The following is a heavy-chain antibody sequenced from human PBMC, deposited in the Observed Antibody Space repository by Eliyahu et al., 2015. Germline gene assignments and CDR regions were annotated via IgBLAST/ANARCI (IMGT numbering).Heavy chain of an antibody. J-gene: IGHJ3*01. CDR3: ARGTRSSFDV. Sequence: QVQLQQSGPGXVKPSQXFSLTCAXXGDSVXSNSAAWNXXRQSPSRGXEWLGRTYYRSKWYNDYAVSVKSRININPDTSKNQFSLQLSSVTPEDTALYYCARGTRSSFDVWGQGTVVTVAS. D-gene: IGHD2-2*01. CDR1: GDSVXSNSAA. CDR2: TYYRSKWYN. V-gene: IGHV6-1*01.